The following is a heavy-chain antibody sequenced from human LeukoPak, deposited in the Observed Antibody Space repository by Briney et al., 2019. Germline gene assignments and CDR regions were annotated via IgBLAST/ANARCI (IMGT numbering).Heavy chain of an antibody. CDR2: IYHSGST. J-gene: IGHJ3*02. CDR1: GYSISRGYY. CDR3: ARRTVTTAFDI. Sequence: PSETLSLTCAVSGYSISRGYYWGWIRQPPGKGLEWIGSIYHSGSTYYNPSLKSRVTISVDTSKNQFSLKLSSVTAADTAVYYCARRTVTTAFDIWGQGTMVTVSS. V-gene: IGHV4-38-2*01. D-gene: IGHD4-17*01.